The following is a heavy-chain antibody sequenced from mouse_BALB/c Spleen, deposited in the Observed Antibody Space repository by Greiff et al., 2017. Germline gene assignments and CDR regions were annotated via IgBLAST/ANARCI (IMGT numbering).Heavy chain of an antibody. CDR2: ISTYYGDA. CDR3: ARGDYGPYYAMDY. Sequence: VQLQQSGAELVRPGVSVKISCKGSGYTFTDYAMHWVKQSHAKSLEWIGVISTYYGDASYNQKFKGKATMTVDKSSSTAYMELARLTSEDSAIYYCARGDYGPYYAMDYWGQGTSVTVSS. D-gene: IGHD1-1*01. V-gene: IGHV1S137*01. J-gene: IGHJ4*01. CDR1: GYTFTDYA.